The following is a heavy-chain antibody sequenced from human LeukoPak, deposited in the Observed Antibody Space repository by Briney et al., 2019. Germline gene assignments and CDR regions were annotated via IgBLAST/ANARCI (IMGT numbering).Heavy chain of an antibody. J-gene: IGHJ4*02. CDR2: IHSSGST. CDR1: GGSINTYC. Sequence: PSETLSLTCSVSGGSINTYCWSCIRQPAGKGLEWIGRIHSSGSTHYNPSLKSRVTMSLDTSKNQFSLKLTSVTAADTAVYYCARDNDFFDYWGQGTLVTVSS. V-gene: IGHV4-4*07. CDR3: ARDNDFFDY.